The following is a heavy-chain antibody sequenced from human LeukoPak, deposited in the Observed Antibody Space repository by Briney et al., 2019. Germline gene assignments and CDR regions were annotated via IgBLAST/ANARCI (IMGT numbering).Heavy chain of an antibody. CDR2: INAGNGNT. CDR1: GYTFTSYA. V-gene: IGHV1-3*01. D-gene: IGHD3-22*01. Sequence: ASVKVSCKASGYTFTSYAMHWVRQAPGQRLEWMGWINAGNGNTKYSQKFQGRVTITRDTSASTAYMELGSLRSEDTAVYYCAREFGEIVVVSPIHYYYGMDVWGQGTTVTVSS. J-gene: IGHJ6*02. CDR3: AREFGEIVVVSPIHYYYGMDV.